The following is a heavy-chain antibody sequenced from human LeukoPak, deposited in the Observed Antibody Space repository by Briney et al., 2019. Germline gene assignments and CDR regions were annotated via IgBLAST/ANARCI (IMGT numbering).Heavy chain of an antibody. D-gene: IGHD3-10*01. CDR3: AREDSGRDYYGSGSYYSYY. J-gene: IGHJ4*02. CDR2: ISYDGSNK. V-gene: IGHV3-30*04. CDR1: GFTFSSYA. Sequence: AGGSLRLSCAASGFTFSSYAMHWVRQAPGKGLEWVAVISYDGSNKYYADSVKGRFTISRDNSKNTLYLQINSLRAEDTAVYYCAREDSGRDYYGSGSYYSYYWGQGTLVTVSS.